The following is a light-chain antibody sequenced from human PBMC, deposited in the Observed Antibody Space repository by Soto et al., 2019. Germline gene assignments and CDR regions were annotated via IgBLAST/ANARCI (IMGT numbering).Light chain of an antibody. Sequence: QSALTQPASVSGSPGQSIAISCTGTSSDVGGYTYVSWYQQHPGKAPKLMIYDVSARPSGVSNRFSGSKSDNTASLTISWLQAEEEADYYCSSYTSSNTVIFGGGTKLTVL. V-gene: IGLV2-14*01. CDR3: SSYTSSNTVI. J-gene: IGLJ2*01. CDR2: DVS. CDR1: SSDVGGYTY.